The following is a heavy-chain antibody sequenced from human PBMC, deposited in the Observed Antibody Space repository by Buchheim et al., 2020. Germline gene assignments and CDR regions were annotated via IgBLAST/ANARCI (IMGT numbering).Heavy chain of an antibody. CDR3: ANSNLRNDYDSSGYYPKYFQH. J-gene: IGHJ1*01. CDR1: GFTFSSYA. V-gene: IGHV3-23*01. CDR2: ISGSGGST. Sequence: EVQLLESGGGLVQPGGSLRLSCAASGFTFSSYAMSWVRQAPGKGLEWVSAISGSGGSTYYADSVKGRFIITRDHSKNPMYLQMNSLRAEDTAVYYCANSNLRNDYDSSGYYPKYFQHWGQGTL. D-gene: IGHD3-22*01.